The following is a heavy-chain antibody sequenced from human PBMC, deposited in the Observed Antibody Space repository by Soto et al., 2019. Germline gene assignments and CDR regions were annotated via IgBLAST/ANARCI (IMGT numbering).Heavy chain of an antibody. CDR1: GYTFTGYY. D-gene: IGHD6-19*01. CDR2: INPNSGGT. CDR3: ARDALAVAGYYYYYYGMDV. Sequence: ASVKVSCKASGYTFTGYYKHWVRQAPGQGLEWMGWINPNSGGTNYAQKFQGWVTMTRDTSISTAYMELSRLRSDDTAVYYCARDALAVAGYYYYYYGMDVWGLGTTVTISS. J-gene: IGHJ6*02. V-gene: IGHV1-2*04.